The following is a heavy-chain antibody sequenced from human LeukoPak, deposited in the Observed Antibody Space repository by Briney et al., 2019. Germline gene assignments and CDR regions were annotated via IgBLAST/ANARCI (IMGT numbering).Heavy chain of an antibody. CDR1: GFTFSSYG. V-gene: IGHV3-33*06. D-gene: IGHD3-10*01. CDR3: AKDGMVRGVIIDYFDY. Sequence: GRSLRLSCAASGFTFSSYGMHWVRQAPGKGLEWVALIWYDGNNKYYADSVKGRFTISRDNSKNTLYLQMNSLRAEDTAVYYCAKDGMVRGVIIDYFDYWGQGTLVTVSS. J-gene: IGHJ4*02. CDR2: IWYDGNNK.